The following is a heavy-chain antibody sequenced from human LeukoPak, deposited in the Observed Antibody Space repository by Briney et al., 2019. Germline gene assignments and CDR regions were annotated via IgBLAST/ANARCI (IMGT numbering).Heavy chain of an antibody. D-gene: IGHD3-22*01. CDR2: TSSSAYI. J-gene: IGHJ4*02. V-gene: IGHV3-21*01. CDR3: ARDPPNNGYDFDY. Sequence: TSSSAYIYYGDSVKGRVRISRDNAKNSLYLQMTALIAEDAAVYYCARDPPNNGYDFDYWGQGILVTVSS.